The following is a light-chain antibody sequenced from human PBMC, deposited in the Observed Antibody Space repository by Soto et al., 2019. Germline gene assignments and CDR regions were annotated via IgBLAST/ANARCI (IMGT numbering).Light chain of an antibody. CDR1: QSVSSSY. Sequence: EIVLTQSPGTLSLSPGERATLSCRASQSVSSSYLAWYQQKPGQAPRLLIYGASSRATSIPDRFSGSGSGTDFTLTISRLEPEDFAVYYCQQYGSSPPRHTFGQGTKLEIK. CDR2: GAS. J-gene: IGKJ2*01. CDR3: QQYGSSPPRHT. V-gene: IGKV3-20*01.